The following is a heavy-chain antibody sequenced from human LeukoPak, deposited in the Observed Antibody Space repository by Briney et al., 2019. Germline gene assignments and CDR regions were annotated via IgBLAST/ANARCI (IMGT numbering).Heavy chain of an antibody. Sequence: GGSLRLSCAASGFPFSSYSMNWVRQAPGKGLEWVSSISSSSSYIYYADSVKGRFTIFRDNAKNSLYLQMNSLRAEDTAIYYCAKAANYDILTGYYLDYWGQGTLVTVSS. CDR3: AKAANYDILTGYYLDY. J-gene: IGHJ4*02. D-gene: IGHD3-9*01. CDR1: GFPFSSYS. CDR2: ISSSSSYI. V-gene: IGHV3-21*04.